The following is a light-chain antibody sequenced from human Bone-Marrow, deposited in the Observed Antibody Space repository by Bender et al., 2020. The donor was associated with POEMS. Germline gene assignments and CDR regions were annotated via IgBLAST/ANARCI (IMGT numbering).Light chain of an antibody. V-gene: IGLV3-1*01. Sequence: SYGLTQPPSVSVSPGHTANITCSGDQLGDQYASWYQLKPGQSPVLVIYEDNKRPSGIPERFSGSNSGNIATLTISGTQALDEADYYCSSYTGNSNFYVIFGGGTKLTVL. CDR2: EDN. CDR1: QLGDQY. CDR3: SSYTGNSNFYVI. J-gene: IGLJ2*01.